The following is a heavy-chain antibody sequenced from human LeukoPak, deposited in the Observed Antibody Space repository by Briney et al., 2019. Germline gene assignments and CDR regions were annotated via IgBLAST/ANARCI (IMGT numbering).Heavy chain of an antibody. Sequence: GASVKVSCKASGYTFSGFYIHWVRQAPGQGLEWMGWINPNSGGTNYAQKFQGRVTMTRDTSISTAYMELSRLRSDDTAVYYCARDSAPGDTYGLLGIDSWGQGTLVTVSS. V-gene: IGHV1-2*02. CDR2: INPNSGGT. CDR1: GYTFSGFY. J-gene: IGHJ4*02. CDR3: ARDSAPGDTYGLLGIDS. D-gene: IGHD5-18*01.